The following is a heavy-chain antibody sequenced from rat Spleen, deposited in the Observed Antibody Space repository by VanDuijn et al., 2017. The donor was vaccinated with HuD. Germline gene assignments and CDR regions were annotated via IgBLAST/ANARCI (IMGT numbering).Heavy chain of an antibody. V-gene: IGHV5-58*01. J-gene: IGHJ2*01. CDR2: ISPDGSRT. CDR1: GFTFSGYW. Sequence: EVQLVESGGGLVQPGESLKLSCVASGFTFSGYWMYWIRQAPGEGLEWISSISPDGSRTYYRDSVKGRFTISRDNAKSSLYLQMDSLRSEDTATYYCTRDRILRSTGFDYWGQGVMVTVSS. D-gene: IGHD1-6*01. CDR3: TRDRILRSTGFDY.